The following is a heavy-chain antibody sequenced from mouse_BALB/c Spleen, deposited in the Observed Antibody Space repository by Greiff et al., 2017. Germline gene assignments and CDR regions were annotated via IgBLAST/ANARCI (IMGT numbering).Heavy chain of an antibody. J-gene: IGHJ4*01. Sequence: EVKLMESGGGLVKPGGSLKLSCAASGFAFSSYDMSWVRQTPEKRLEWVAYISSGGGSTYYPDTVKGRFTISRDNAKNTLYLQMSSLKSEDTAMYYCARGDYYGSRAMDYWGQGTSVTVSS. V-gene: IGHV5-12-1*01. CDR2: ISSGGGST. D-gene: IGHD1-1*01. CDR1: GFAFSSYD. CDR3: ARGDYYGSRAMDY.